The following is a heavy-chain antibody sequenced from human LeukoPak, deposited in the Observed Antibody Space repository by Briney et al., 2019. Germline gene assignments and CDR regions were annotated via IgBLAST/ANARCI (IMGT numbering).Heavy chain of an antibody. CDR2: IIPIFGTA. CDR3: ARDSSYGDYVGY. CDR1: GGTFSSYA. Sequence: SVKVSCKXSGGTFSSYAISWVRQAPGQGLEWMGRIIPIFGTANYAQKFQGRVTITADESTSTAYMELSSLRSEDTAVYYCARDSSYGDYVGYWGQGTLVTVSS. J-gene: IGHJ4*02. D-gene: IGHD4-17*01. V-gene: IGHV1-69*15.